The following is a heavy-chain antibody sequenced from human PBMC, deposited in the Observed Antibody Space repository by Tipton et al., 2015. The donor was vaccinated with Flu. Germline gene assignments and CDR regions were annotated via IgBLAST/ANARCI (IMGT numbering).Heavy chain of an antibody. V-gene: IGHV4-4*07. J-gene: IGHJ3*02. CDR1: GGSINSYY. Sequence: TLSLTCTVSGGSINSYYWSWIRQSAGKGLEWIGRIYSSGSTNYNPSLKSRVTISLDTSKNQFYLEMTSVTAADTAIYYCARDRSGSSSYYGAFDIWGQGTMVNVSS. CDR2: IYSSGST. D-gene: IGHD3-10*01. CDR3: ARDRSGSSSYYGAFDI.